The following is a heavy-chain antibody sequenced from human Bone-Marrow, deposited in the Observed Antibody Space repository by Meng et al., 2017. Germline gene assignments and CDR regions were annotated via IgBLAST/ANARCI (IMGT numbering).Heavy chain of an antibody. V-gene: IGHV4-31*03. CDR2: IYYSGST. CDR1: GGSISSGGYS. J-gene: IGHJ1*01. CDR3: ARGPLSAAGTMGYFQH. Sequence: VQLQCSGPGLGNPSHTLSLTCTVSGGSISSGGYSWSWIRQHPGKGLEWIGYIYYSGSTYYNPSLKSRVTISVDTSKNQFSLKLSSVTAADTAVYYCARGPLSAAGTMGYFQHWGQGTLVTVSS. D-gene: IGHD6-13*01.